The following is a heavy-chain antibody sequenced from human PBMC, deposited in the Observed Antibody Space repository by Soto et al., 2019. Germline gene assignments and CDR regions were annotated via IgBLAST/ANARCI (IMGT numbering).Heavy chain of an antibody. V-gene: IGHV4-34*01. CDR2: INHSGST. CDR3: ARGNYGDYTPQYYYGMDV. J-gene: IGHJ6*02. CDR1: GGSFSGYY. D-gene: IGHD4-17*01. Sequence: SETLSLTCAVYGGSFSGYYWSWIRQPPGKGLEWIGEINHSGSTNYNPSLKSRVTISVDTSKNQFSLKLSSVTAADTAVYYCARGNYGDYTPQYYYGMDVWGQGTTVTVSS.